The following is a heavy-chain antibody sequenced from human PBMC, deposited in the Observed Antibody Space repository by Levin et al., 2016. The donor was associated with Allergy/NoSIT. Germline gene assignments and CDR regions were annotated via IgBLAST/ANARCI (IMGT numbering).Heavy chain of an antibody. CDR3: ARDLSTNQLVY. CDR2: ISPYNGQT. J-gene: IGHJ4*02. Sequence: ASVKVSCKASGYIFTYYGITWVRQAPGQGLEWMGWISPYNGQTNYAQKLLGRVTLTTDTSTSTAYMELRSLSSDDTAVYYCARDLSTNQLVYWGQGTLVTVSS. V-gene: IGHV1-18*01. D-gene: IGHD6-6*01. CDR1: GYIFTYYG.